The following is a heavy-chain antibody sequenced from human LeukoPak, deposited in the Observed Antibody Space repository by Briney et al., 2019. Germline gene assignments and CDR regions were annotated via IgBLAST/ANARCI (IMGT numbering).Heavy chain of an antibody. Sequence: ASVKVSCKASGYTFTSYDINWVRQATGQGLEWMGWMNPNSGNTGYAQKFQGRVTMTRNTSISTAYMELSSLRSEDTAVYYCARGASYYYDSSGYYKGYYYYYGMDVWGQGTTVTVSS. CDR3: ARGASYYYDSSGYYKGYYYYYGMDV. J-gene: IGHJ6*02. V-gene: IGHV1-8*01. CDR1: GYTFTSYD. D-gene: IGHD3-22*01. CDR2: MNPNSGNT.